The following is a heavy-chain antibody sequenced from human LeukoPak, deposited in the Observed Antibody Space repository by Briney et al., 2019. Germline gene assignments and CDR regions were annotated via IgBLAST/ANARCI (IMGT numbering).Heavy chain of an antibody. CDR3: ARGYSYRYGGSDY. Sequence: GGSLRLSCTASGFTFDDYTMHWVRQAPGKGLEWVAVISYDGSNKYYADSVKGRFTISRDNSKNTLYLQMNSLRAEDTAVYYCARGYSYRYGGSDYWGQGTLVTVSS. CDR2: ISYDGSNK. J-gene: IGHJ4*02. CDR1: GFTFDDYT. V-gene: IGHV3-30*04. D-gene: IGHD5-18*01.